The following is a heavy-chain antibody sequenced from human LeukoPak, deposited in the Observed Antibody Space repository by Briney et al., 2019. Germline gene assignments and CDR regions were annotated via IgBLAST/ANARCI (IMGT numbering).Heavy chain of an antibody. Sequence: ASVKVSCKASGYTFTGYYMHWVRQAPGQGLEWMGWINPNSGGTNYAQKFQGWVTMTRDTSISTAYMELSRLRSDDTAVYYCAREVLFRVITYYDFWGQGTLVTVSS. J-gene: IGHJ4*02. CDR1: GYTFTGYY. CDR3: AREVLFRVITYYDF. CDR2: INPNSGGT. V-gene: IGHV1-2*04. D-gene: IGHD3-3*01.